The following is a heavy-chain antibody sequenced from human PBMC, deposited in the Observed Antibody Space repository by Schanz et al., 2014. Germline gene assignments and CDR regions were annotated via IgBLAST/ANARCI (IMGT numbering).Heavy chain of an antibody. CDR3: ARDDGFSSG. J-gene: IGHJ4*02. D-gene: IGHD6-19*01. CDR1: GYIFIGYF. CDR2: INPGSGDT. V-gene: IGHV1-2*02. Sequence: QGQLVESGGEVKKPGASVKVSCKASGYIFIGYFIHWVRQAPGQGLEWMGWINPGSGDTKYSPKCQGRVTMTRDTSITTAYMELNRLTYDDTAVYYCARDDGFSSGWGQGTLVTVSS.